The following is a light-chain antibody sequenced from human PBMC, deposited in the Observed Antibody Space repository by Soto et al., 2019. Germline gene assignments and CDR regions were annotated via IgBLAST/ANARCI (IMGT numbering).Light chain of an antibody. CDR1: RSNIGSNT. V-gene: IGLV1-44*01. CDR3: ATWDDSLSGYV. Sequence: QSVLTQPPSASGTPGQRVTISCSGGRSNIGSNTVNWYQQLPGTAPKLLMYSSNQRPSGVPDRFSGSKSGTSASLDISGLQSEDEADYYCATWDDSLSGYVFGTGTKVTVL. CDR2: SSN. J-gene: IGLJ1*01.